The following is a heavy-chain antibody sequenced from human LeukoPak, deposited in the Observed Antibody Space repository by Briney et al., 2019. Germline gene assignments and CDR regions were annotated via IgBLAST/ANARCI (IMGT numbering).Heavy chain of an antibody. Sequence: QPGGSLRLSCAASGFSFSSSDMHWVRQAPGRGLEWVALISKSGDNKYYADSVRGRFTTSRDNSKSTLDLQMSGLRAEDTAIYYCAADGPSTWYGDFDFWGQGTLVTVSS. CDR2: ISKSGDNK. J-gene: IGHJ4*02. D-gene: IGHD6-13*01. CDR1: GFSFSSSD. V-gene: IGHV3-30*03. CDR3: AADGPSTWYGDFDF.